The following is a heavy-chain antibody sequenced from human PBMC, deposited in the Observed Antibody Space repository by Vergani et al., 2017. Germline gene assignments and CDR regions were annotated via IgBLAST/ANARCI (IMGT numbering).Heavy chain of an antibody. V-gene: IGHV1-2*02. Sequence: QVQLVQSGAEVKKPGASVKVSCKASGYTFTGYYMHWVRQAPGQGLEWMGWINPNSGGTNYAQKFQGRVTMTRDTSISTAYMELSRLRSDDTAVYYCARNGYCSGGSCYPLRSESYYYYMDVWGKGTTVTVSS. CDR2: INPNSGGT. J-gene: IGHJ6*03. CDR3: ARNGYCSGGSCYPLRSESYYYYMDV. CDR1: GYTFTGYY. D-gene: IGHD2-15*01.